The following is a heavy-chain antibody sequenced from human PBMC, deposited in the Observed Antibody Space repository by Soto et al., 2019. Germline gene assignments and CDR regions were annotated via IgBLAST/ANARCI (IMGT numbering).Heavy chain of an antibody. D-gene: IGHD4-17*01. CDR1: GGSVSSGSHY. V-gene: IGHV4-61*01. J-gene: IGHJ6*02. CDR2: ISDRGIT. CDR3: DRTVTTPGYYYSMDV. Sequence: QVQLQESGPGLVKPSEALSLTCTVSGGSVSSGSHYWTWVRQPPGKGLEWIGYISDRGITNYNPSLNSRVTISVDTSNNLFSLNMRSVTAADTAVYFCDRTVTTPGYYYSMDVWGQGTTVTVSS.